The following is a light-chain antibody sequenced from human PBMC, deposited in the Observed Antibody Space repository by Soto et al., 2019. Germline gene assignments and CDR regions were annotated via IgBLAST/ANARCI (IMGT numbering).Light chain of an antibody. J-gene: IGKJ1*01. CDR2: DAS. Sequence: ACRASKNISSALAWYQQKPGKPPKLLIYDASTLQSGVPSRFSGTASGTDFTLTINFLQREDFATYYWQHINIRPVPFG. CDR3: QHINIRPVP. V-gene: IGKV1-13*02. CDR1: KNISSA.